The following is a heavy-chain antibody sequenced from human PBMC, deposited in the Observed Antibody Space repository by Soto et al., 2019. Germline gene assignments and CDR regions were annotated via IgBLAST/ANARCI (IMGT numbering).Heavy chain of an antibody. Sequence: PGGSLRLSCAASGFTFSSYGMHWVRQAPGKGLEWVAVIWYDGSNKYYADSVKGRSTISRDNSKNTLYLQMNSLRAEDTAVYYCAKDGGYSYGYSPRYYYGMDVWGQGTTVTVSS. D-gene: IGHD5-18*01. J-gene: IGHJ6*02. CDR3: AKDGGYSYGYSPRYYYGMDV. V-gene: IGHV3-33*06. CDR2: IWYDGSNK. CDR1: GFTFSSYG.